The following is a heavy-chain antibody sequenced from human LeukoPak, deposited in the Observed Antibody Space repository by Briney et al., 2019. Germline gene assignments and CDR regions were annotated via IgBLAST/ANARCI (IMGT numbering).Heavy chain of an antibody. CDR1: GGSTSSGGYY. D-gene: IGHD3-3*01. Sequence: KPSQTLSLTCTVSGGSTSSGGYYWSWIRQPPGKGLEWIGYIYHSGSTYYNPSLKSRVTISVDRSKNRFSPKLSSVTAADTAVYYCARGSYDFWSGSTNWFDPWGRGTLVTVSS. CDR3: ARGSYDFWSGSTNWFDP. V-gene: IGHV4-30-2*01. CDR2: IYHSGST. J-gene: IGHJ5*02.